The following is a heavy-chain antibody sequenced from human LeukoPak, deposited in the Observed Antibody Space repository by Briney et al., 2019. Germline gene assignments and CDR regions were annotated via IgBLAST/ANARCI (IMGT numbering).Heavy chain of an antibody. CDR1: GYSFTSYW. D-gene: IGHD6-13*01. V-gene: IGHV5-51*01. CDR3: ARRIAAAGRVNWFDP. J-gene: IGHJ5*02. CDR2: IYPGDSDT. Sequence: GESLKISCKGSGYSFTSYWIGWVRQMRGKGLEWMGIIYPGDSDTRYSPSFQGQVTISADKSISTAYLQWSSLKASDTAMYCCARRIAAAGRVNWFDPWGQGTLVTVSS.